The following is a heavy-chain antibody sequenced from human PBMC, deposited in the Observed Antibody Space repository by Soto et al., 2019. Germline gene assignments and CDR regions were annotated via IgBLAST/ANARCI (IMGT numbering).Heavy chain of an antibody. CDR2: IWYDGSNK. CDR1: GFTFSSYG. D-gene: IGHD4-17*01. Sequence: QVQLVESGGGVVQPGRSLRLSCAASGFTFSSYGMHWVRQAPGKGLEWVAVIWYDGSNKYYADSVKGRFTISRDNSKNTLYLQMNSLRAEDTAVYYCARDKDYGDSAFDYWGPGTLVTVSS. CDR3: ARDKDYGDSAFDY. J-gene: IGHJ4*02. V-gene: IGHV3-33*01.